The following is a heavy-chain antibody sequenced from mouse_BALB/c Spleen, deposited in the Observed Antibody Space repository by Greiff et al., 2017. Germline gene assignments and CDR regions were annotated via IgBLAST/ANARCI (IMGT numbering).Heavy chain of an antibody. Sequence: LQQPGSELVRPGASVKLSCKASGYTFTSYWMHWVKQRPGQGLEWIGNIYPGSGSTNYDEKFKSKATLTVDTSSSTAYMQLSSLTSEDSAVYYCTMGSTYAMDYWGQGTSVTVSS. CDR2: IYPGSGST. J-gene: IGHJ4*01. D-gene: IGHD2-1*01. CDR3: TMGSTYAMDY. V-gene: IGHV1S22*01. CDR1: GYTFTSYW.